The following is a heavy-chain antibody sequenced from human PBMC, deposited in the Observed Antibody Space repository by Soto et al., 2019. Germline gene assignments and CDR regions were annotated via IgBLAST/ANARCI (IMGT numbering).Heavy chain of an antibody. D-gene: IGHD3-22*01. CDR1: GFTVSSNY. J-gene: IGHJ1*01. Sequence: EVQLVESGGGLIQPGGSLRLSCAASGFTVSSNYMSWVRQAPGKGLEWVSVIYSACSTYYADSVKGRFTISRDNFKNTLYLQMNSLRAEDTAVYYCARDRVESGYPEYFQHWGQGTLVTVSS. CDR2: IYSACST. V-gene: IGHV3-53*01. CDR3: ARDRVESGYPEYFQH.